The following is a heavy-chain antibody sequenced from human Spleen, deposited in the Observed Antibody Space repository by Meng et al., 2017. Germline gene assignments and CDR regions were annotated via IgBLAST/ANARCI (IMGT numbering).Heavy chain of an antibody. J-gene: IGHJ1*01. CDR2: VYHSGST. D-gene: IGHD1-7*01. V-gene: IGHV4-31*03. Sequence: QVQVQQSAPGLVNLSQTLSLTCTVSGGYISSGAYYWSWIRQHPGKGLEWIGYVYHSGSTYYNPSLQSRVTISVDTSKNQFSLKLSSVTAADTAVYYCARGARNYARKYFQHWGQGTLVTVSS. CDR1: GGYISSGAYY. CDR3: ARGARNYARKYFQH.